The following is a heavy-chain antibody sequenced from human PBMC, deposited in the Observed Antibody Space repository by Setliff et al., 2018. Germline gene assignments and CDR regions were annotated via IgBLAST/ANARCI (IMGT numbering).Heavy chain of an antibody. J-gene: IGHJ5*02. V-gene: IGHV4-38-2*01. CDR2: IFHSGST. Sequence: PSETLSLTCAVSGYSISSGHFWGWIRQPPGKGLEWLGNIFHSGSTYYNPSLKSRVTMSVATFENHFSLKLNSLTAADTAVYYCARVTNWGLDLRFDPWGQGILVTVSS. D-gene: IGHD7-27*01. CDR3: ARVTNWGLDLRFDP. CDR1: GYSISSGHF.